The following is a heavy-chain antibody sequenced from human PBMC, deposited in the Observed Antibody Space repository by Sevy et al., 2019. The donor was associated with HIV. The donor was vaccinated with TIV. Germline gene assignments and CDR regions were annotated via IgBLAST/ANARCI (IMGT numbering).Heavy chain of an antibody. J-gene: IGHJ3*02. V-gene: IGHV4-34*01. CDR3: ARHCSGTSCSHAFDI. D-gene: IGHD2-2*01. CDR1: GGSFSGYY. Sequence: SETLSLTCAVYGGSFSGYYWSWIRQPPGKGLEWIGEINHSGSTNYNPSPKSRVTISVDTSKNQFSLKLSSVTAADTALYYCARHCSGTSCSHAFDIWGQGTMVTVSS. CDR2: INHSGST.